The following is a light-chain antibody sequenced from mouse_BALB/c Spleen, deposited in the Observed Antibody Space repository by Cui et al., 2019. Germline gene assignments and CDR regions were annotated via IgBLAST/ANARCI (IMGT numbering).Light chain of an antibody. J-gene: IGKJ5*01. CDR1: QRLLNSGNQKNY. CDR3: QNDYSYPLT. Sequence: DIVMTQSPSSLTVTAGEKVTMSCKSSQRLLNSGNQKNYLTWYQQKPGQPPKLLIYWASTRESGVPDRFTGSGSGTDFTLTISSVQAEDLAVYYCQNDYSYPLTFGAGTKLELK. CDR2: WAS. V-gene: IGKV8-19*01.